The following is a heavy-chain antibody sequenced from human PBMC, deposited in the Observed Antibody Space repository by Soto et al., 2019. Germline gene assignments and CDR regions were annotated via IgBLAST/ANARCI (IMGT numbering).Heavy chain of an antibody. J-gene: IGHJ6*03. CDR3: ARVRQDDFWSGYSRYYYYYMDV. CDR2: MNPNSGNT. D-gene: IGHD3-3*01. CDR1: GYTFTSYD. Sequence: ASVKVFCKASGYTFTSYDINWVRQATGQGLEWMGWMNPNSGNTGYAQKFQGRVTMTTSTSTSTAYMELRSLRSDDTAVYYCARVRQDDFWSGYSRYYYYYMDVWGKGTTVTVSS. V-gene: IGHV1-8*01.